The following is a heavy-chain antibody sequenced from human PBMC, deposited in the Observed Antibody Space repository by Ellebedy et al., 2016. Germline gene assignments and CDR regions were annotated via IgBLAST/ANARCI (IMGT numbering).Heavy chain of an antibody. D-gene: IGHD6-19*01. CDR3: AKGNAVPGPEPLDF. CDR2: LYSGGTI. V-gene: IGHV3-66*01. J-gene: IGHJ4*02. CDR1: GLTVSGNY. Sequence: GGSLRLSCAASGLTVSGNYMSWVRQAPGKGLEWVSTLYSGGTILYADSVKGRFTISRDNSKNTLYLQMNSLTVEDTAVYYCAKGNAVPGPEPLDFWGQGTLVTVSS.